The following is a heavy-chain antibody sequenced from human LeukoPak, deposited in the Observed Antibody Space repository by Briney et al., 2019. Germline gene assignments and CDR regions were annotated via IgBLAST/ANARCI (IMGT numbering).Heavy chain of an antibody. CDR1: GGSISSYY. J-gene: IGHJ4*02. D-gene: IGHD5-18*01. CDR3: AREDTAMGTSY. Sequence: SETLSLTCTVSGGSISSYYWSWIRQPPGKGLEWIGYIYYSGSTNYNPSLKSRVTISVDTSKNQFSLKLSSVTAADTAVYYCAREDTAMGTSYWGQGTLVTVSS. V-gene: IGHV4-59*13. CDR2: IYYSGST.